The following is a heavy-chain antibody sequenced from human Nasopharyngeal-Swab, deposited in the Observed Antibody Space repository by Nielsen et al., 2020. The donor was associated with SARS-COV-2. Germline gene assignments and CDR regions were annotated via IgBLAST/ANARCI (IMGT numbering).Heavy chain of an antibody. V-gene: IGHV3-9*01. CDR3: AEDSSPAAADYYYMDV. CDR1: GFTFDDYA. J-gene: IGHJ6*03. CDR2: ISWNSGSI. Sequence: GGSLRLSCAASGFTFDDYAMHWVRQAPGKGLEWVSGISWNSGSIGYADSVKGRFTISRDNAKNSLYLQMNSLRAEDTALYYCAEDSSPAAADYYYMDVWGKGTTVTVSS. D-gene: IGHD2-2*01.